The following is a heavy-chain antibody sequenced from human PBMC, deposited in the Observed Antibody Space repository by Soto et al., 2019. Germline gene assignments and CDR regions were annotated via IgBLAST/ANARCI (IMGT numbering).Heavy chain of an antibody. CDR2: ISPGSRYP. V-gene: IGHV3-11*06. CDR1: GFTFGDSY. Sequence: GGSLRLSCAGPGFTFGDSYMSWIRQAPGKGLEWLSYISPGSRYPAYADSVKGRFTISRDNARRSLFLQMTSLTAEDTAMYYCVRGGGGGLFDPWGQGTMVTVSS. J-gene: IGHJ5*02. D-gene: IGHD2-15*01. CDR3: VRGGGGGLFDP.